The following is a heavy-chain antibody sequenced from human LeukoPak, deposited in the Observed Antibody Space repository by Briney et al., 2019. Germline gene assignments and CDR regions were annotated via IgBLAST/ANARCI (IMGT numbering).Heavy chain of an antibody. J-gene: IGHJ5*02. Sequence: GGSLRLSCAVSGFPFSRHAMSWVRQPPGKGLEWVSAISNGKTYYADSVRGRFTISRDDSKNTVYLQMNSLRDEDTALYYCVREAGYCASVCLKSNWYDPWGQGTLVTVSS. CDR2: ISNGKT. CDR3: VREAGYCASVCLKSNWYDP. V-gene: IGHV3-23*01. D-gene: IGHD2-21*02. CDR1: GFPFSRHA.